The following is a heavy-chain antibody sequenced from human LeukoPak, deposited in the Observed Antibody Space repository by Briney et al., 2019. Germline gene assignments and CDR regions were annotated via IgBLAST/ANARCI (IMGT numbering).Heavy chain of an antibody. V-gene: IGHV3-7*01. Sequence: GGSLRLSCAASGFTFRSYWVTWVRQAPGKGLEWVASINQDGSEHYYVDSVKGRPTISRDNAKNSLHLQMNSLRAEDTAVYYCARSIVLAGISGRWGQGTLVTVSS. J-gene: IGHJ4*02. D-gene: IGHD6-6*01. CDR2: INQDGSEH. CDR3: ARSIVLAGISGR. CDR1: GFTFRSYW.